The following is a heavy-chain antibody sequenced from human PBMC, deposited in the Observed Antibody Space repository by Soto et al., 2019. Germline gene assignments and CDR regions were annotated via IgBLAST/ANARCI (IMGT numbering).Heavy chain of an antibody. Sequence: SETLSLTCTVSRASISRSTYYWGWVRQPPGKRLEWIGSIYSSGSTSYNPSLKSRITISVDTSKDQFSLRLSSVTAADTAIYYCDGHFAARYSGYDRPGLTPAAGAHFDYWGQGTPVT. J-gene: IGHJ4*02. V-gene: IGHV4-39*01. CDR1: RASISRSTYY. CDR3: DGHFAARYSGYDRPGLTPAAGAHFDY. D-gene: IGHD5-12*01. CDR2: IYSSGST.